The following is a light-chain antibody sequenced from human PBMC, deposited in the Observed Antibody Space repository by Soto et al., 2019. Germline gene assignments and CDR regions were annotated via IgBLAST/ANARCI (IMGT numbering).Light chain of an antibody. V-gene: IGLV1-40*01. CDR3: QSYDSSLSAYV. CDR2: GNI. Sequence: QSALTQPPSVSGAPGQWVTISCTGSSSNIGAGYDVQWYQQIPGTAPKLLIYGNINRPSGVPDRFSASKSGTSASLAITGLQAEDDADYYCQSYDSSLSAYVFGTGNKLTVL. CDR1: SSNIGAGYD. J-gene: IGLJ1*01.